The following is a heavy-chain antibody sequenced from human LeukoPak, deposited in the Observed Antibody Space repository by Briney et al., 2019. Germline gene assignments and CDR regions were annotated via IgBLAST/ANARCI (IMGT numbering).Heavy chain of an antibody. CDR3: ARDQVYYYGMDV. CDR1: GGSISSGGYY. J-gene: IGHJ6*02. CDR2: IYYSGST. V-gene: IGHV4-31*03. Sequence: SETLSLTCTVSGGSISSGGYYWSWIRQHPGKGLEWIGYIYYSGSTYYNPSLKSRVTISVDTSNNQFSLRLTSVTAADTAVYYCARDQVYYYGMDVWGQGTTVTVSS.